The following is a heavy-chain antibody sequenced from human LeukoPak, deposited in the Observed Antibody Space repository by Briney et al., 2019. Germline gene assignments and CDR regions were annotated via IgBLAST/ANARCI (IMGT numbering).Heavy chain of an antibody. CDR2: ISYDGSNK. D-gene: IGHD6-13*01. Sequence: PGGSLRLSCAASGFTFSSFAMHWVRQAPGKGLEWVAVISYDGSNKYYADSVKGRFTISRDNSKNTLYQQMNSLTAEDTAVFYCARDDRGIAAAGFLDYWGQGTLVTVSS. CDR1: GFTFSSFA. J-gene: IGHJ4*02. CDR3: ARDDRGIAAAGFLDY. V-gene: IGHV3-30*04.